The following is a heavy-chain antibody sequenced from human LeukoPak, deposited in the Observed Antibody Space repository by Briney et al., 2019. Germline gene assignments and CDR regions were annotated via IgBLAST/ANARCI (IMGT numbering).Heavy chain of an antibody. CDR1: GSTISSYW. CDR3: ARDPSTMPFDY. D-gene: IGHD2-2*01. J-gene: IGHJ4*02. Sequence: GGSLRLSCEASGSTISSYWMSWVRQAPGKGLEWVANIKQDGSEKHYVDSVKGRFTISRDNAKNSLYLQMNSLRDEDTAVYYCARDPSTMPFDYWGQGTLVTVSS. V-gene: IGHV3-7*01. CDR2: IKQDGSEK.